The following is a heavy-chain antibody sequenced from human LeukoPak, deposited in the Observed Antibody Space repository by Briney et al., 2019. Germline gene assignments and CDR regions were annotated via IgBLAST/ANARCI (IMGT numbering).Heavy chain of an antibody. Sequence: PGGSLRLSCAASGFTFSSYEMNWVRQAPGKGLEWVSYISSSGSTIYYADSVKGRFIISRDNAKNSLYLQMNSLRAEDTAVYYCAIEIAGDAFDIWGQGTMVTVSS. V-gene: IGHV3-48*03. D-gene: IGHD6-13*01. CDR1: GFTFSSYE. J-gene: IGHJ3*02. CDR2: ISSSGSTI. CDR3: AIEIAGDAFDI.